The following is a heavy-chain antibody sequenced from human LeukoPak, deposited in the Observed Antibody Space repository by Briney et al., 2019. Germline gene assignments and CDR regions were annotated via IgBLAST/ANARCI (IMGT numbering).Heavy chain of an antibody. D-gene: IGHD6-19*01. J-gene: IGHJ4*02. CDR2: ISAYNGNT. CDR1: GGTFSSYA. CDR3: ARSRAVAGPYYFDY. V-gene: IGHV1-18*01. Sequence: ASVKVSCKASGGTFSSYAISWVRQAPGQGLEWMGWISAYNGNTNYAQKLQGRVTMTTDTSTSTAYMELRSLRSDDTAVYYCARSRAVAGPYYFDYWGQGTLVTVSS.